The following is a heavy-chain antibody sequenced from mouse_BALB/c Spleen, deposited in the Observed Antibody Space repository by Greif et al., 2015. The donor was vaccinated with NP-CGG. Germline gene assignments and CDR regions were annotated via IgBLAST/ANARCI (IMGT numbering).Heavy chain of an antibody. CDR1: GFSLTSYG. V-gene: IGHV2-6-2*01. Sequence: VKVEESGPDLVAPSQSLSITCTVSGFSLTSYGVHWVRQPPGKGLEWLVVIWSDGSTTYNSALKSRLSISKDNSKSQVFLKMNSLQTDDTAMYYCARHHYYGSSYAMDYWGQGTSVTVSS. D-gene: IGHD1-1*01. CDR2: IWSDGST. CDR3: ARHHYYGSSYAMDY. J-gene: IGHJ4*01.